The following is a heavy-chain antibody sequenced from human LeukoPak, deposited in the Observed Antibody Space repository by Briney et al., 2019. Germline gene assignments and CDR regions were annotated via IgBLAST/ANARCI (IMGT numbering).Heavy chain of an antibody. D-gene: IGHD4-11*01. V-gene: IGHV1-2*02. CDR2: INPNSGGT. Sequence: GASVKVSCKASGYTFTGYYMHWVRQAPGQGLEWMGWINPNSGGTNYAQKFQGRVTMTRDTSISTAYMELSRLRSDDTAVYYCARDHDYSNYVPHDYWGQGTLVTVSS. CDR3: ARDHDYSNYVPHDY. J-gene: IGHJ4*02. CDR1: GYTFTGYY.